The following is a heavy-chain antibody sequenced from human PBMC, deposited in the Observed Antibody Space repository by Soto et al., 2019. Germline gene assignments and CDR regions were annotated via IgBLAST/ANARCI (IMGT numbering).Heavy chain of an antibody. Sequence: QVQLVQSGPEVKKPGASVKDSCKASGYTFTSYGISWVRQVPGQGLEWMGWISGYNGNTDYGERFQGRATMTTDTSTSTAYMELRSLTSDDTAVYYCARGVYSSSWHGENYWGQGTLVTVSS. CDR1: GYTFTSYG. CDR3: ARGVYSSSWHGENY. J-gene: IGHJ4*02. CDR2: ISGYNGNT. D-gene: IGHD6-13*01. V-gene: IGHV1-18*01.